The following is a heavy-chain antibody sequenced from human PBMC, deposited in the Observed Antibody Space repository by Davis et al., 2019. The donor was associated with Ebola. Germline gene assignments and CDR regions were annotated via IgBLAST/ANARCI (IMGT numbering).Heavy chain of an antibody. V-gene: IGHV4-59*01. Sequence: PSETLSLTCTVSGGSISSYYWSWIRQPPGKGLEWIGYIYYSGSTNYNPSLKSRVSISVDTSKNQFSLKLSSVTAADTAVYYCARAPDYDYVWGSFRLGAFDIWGQGTMVTVSS. J-gene: IGHJ3*02. CDR1: GGSISSYY. CDR3: ARAPDYDYVWGSFRLGAFDI. D-gene: IGHD3-16*02. CDR2: IYYSGST.